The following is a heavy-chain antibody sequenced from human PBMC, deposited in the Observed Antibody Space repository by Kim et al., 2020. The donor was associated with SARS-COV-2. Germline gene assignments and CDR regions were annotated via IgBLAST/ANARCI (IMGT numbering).Heavy chain of an antibody. Sequence: ASVKVSCKGSGYTFTTYGMHWVSQAPGQRLEWMGWINVGNGNTKYSEKFQGRVTITRDTSASTAYMELSSLRFEDSAVYYCARDQGVGDYWGQGALVTVSS. CDR1: GYTFTTYG. V-gene: IGHV1-3*01. J-gene: IGHJ4*02. CDR3: ARDQGVGDY. CDR2: INVGNGNT. D-gene: IGHD1-26*01.